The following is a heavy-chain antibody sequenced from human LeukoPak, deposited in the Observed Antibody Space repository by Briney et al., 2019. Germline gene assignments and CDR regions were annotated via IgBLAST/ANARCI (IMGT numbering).Heavy chain of an antibody. CDR1: GFTFSTYG. J-gene: IGHJ3*02. CDR2: IWYDGSNI. Sequence: GGPLRLSCAASGFTFSTYGFHWVRQAPGKGLDWVAVIWYDGSNIHYADSVKGRFTISRDNSKNTLYLQMNSLRVEDTAVYYCARDGDYRKGAAFDIWGQGTMVTVSS. V-gene: IGHV3-33*01. CDR3: ARDGDYRKGAAFDI. D-gene: IGHD4-17*01.